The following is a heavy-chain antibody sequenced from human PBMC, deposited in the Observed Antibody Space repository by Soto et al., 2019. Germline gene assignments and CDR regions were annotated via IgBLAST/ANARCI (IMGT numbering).Heavy chain of an antibody. D-gene: IGHD3-3*01. CDR2: VSYSGAT. V-gene: IGHV4-59*01. CDR3: ATPGPHYDFWSGPDYYYYGMDV. J-gene: IGHJ6*02. CDR1: GGSIGRYY. Sequence: PSETLSLTCSVSGGSIGRYYWSWVRQAPGKGLEWIAYVSYSGATRYNPSLESRVTISVDTSKNQFSLRLNSVTAADTAVYYCATPGPHYDFWSGPDYYYYGMDVWGQGTTVTVSS.